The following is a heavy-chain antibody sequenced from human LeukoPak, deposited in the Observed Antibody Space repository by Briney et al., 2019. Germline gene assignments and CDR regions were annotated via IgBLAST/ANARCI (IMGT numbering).Heavy chain of an antibody. V-gene: IGHV3-21*01. CDR3: AKSGRATGYSSFDS. CDR2: ISSSSSYI. CDR1: GFTFSSYS. Sequence: GGSLRLSCAASGFTFSSYSMNWVRQAPGKGLEWVSSISSSSSYIYYADSVKGRFTISRDNSKNTVYLRMNSLRAEDTAVYYCAKSGRATGYSSFDSWGQGTLVTVSS. J-gene: IGHJ4*02. D-gene: IGHD3-9*01.